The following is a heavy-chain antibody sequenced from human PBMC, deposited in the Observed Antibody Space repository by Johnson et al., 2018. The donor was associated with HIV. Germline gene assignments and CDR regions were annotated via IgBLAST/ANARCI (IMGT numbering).Heavy chain of an antibody. V-gene: IGHV3-30*18. Sequence: QVQLVESGGGLVQPGGSLRLSCAAPGFIVSRNYMTWVRQAPGKGLEWVAVLSYDGSNKYYAASVKGRFTISRDNSKTTLYLQMNSLRSEDTAVYYCAKNHRVGCDYGLIDDAFDIWGQGTMVTVSS. J-gene: IGHJ3*02. D-gene: IGHD4-17*01. CDR3: AKNHRVGCDYGLIDDAFDI. CDR2: LSYDGSNK. CDR1: GFIVSRNY.